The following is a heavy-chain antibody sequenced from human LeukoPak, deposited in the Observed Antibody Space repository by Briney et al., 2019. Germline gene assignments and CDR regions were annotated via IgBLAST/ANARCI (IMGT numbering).Heavy chain of an antibody. Sequence: ASVKVSCKASGCTFSSYAISWVRQAPGQGLEWMGGIIPIFGTANYAQKFQGRVTITADESTSTAYMELSSLRSEDTAVYYCARGPNKSDGGNSGSAWFDPWGQGTLVTVSS. CDR1: GCTFSSYA. D-gene: IGHD4-23*01. CDR2: IIPIFGTA. V-gene: IGHV1-69*13. CDR3: ARGPNKSDGGNSGSAWFDP. J-gene: IGHJ5*02.